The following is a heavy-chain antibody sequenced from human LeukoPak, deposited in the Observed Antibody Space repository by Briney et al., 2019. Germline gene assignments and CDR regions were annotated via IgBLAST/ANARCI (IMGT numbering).Heavy chain of an antibody. D-gene: IGHD3-10*01. J-gene: IGHJ5*02. CDR3: AGSRHDYGSGRYNWFDP. V-gene: IGHV5-51*01. CDR2: IYPGDSDT. Sequence: GESLKISCKGSGYSFTSYWIGWVRQMPGKGLEWIGIIYPGDSDTRYSPSFQGQVTISADKSISTAYLQWSSLKASDTAMYYCAGSRHDYGSGRYNWFDPWGQGTLVTVSS. CDR1: GYSFTSYW.